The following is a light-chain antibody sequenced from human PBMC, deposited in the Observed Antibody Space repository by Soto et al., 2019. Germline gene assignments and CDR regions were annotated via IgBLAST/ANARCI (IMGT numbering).Light chain of an antibody. CDR2: GAS. CDR3: QEYNNWPIT. V-gene: IGKV3-15*01. CDR1: HRVSSY. J-gene: IGKJ4*01. Sequence: ITHSPPTLSVSPGARATLSCRASHRVSSYLAWYQQKPGRAPRPLIYGASNRATGIPARFSGSGSGTEFTLTISSLQSEDFAVYYCQEYNNWPITFGGGTK.